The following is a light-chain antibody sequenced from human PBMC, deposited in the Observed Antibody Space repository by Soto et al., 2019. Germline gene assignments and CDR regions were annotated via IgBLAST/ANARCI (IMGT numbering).Light chain of an antibody. CDR3: NSYTSSSPV. J-gene: IGLJ3*02. V-gene: IGLV2-14*03. CDR2: DVS. Sequence: QSALTQPASVSGSPGQSITISCTGTSGDVGGYNYVSWYQQHPGKAPKLMIYDVSNRPSGVSNRFSGSKSGNTASLTISGLQAEDEADYYCNSYTSSSPVFGGGTKLTVL. CDR1: SGDVGGYNY.